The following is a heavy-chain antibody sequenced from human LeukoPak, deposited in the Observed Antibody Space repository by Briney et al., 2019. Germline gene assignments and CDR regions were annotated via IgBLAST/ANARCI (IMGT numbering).Heavy chain of an antibody. J-gene: IGHJ4*02. D-gene: IGHD5-12*01. CDR2: ISGSTIYT. CDR1: GFTFSNHA. CDR3: ASQVSGYYFLDS. V-gene: IGHV3-23*01. Sequence: GGSLRLSCVASGFTFSNHAMSWVRQAPGKGLEWVSAISGSTIYTYYADSVKGRFTTSRDNSKNTLYLQMNSLSVEDTAVYFCASQVSGYYFLDSWGQGTLVTVSS.